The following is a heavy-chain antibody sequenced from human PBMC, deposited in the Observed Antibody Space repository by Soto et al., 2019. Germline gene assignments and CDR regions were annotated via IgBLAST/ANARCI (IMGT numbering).Heavy chain of an antibody. D-gene: IGHD3-3*01. V-gene: IGHV3-23*01. Sequence: GGSLRLSCAASGFTFSSYAMSWVRQAPGKGLEWVSAISGSGGSTYYADSVKGRFTISRDNSKNTLYLQMNSLRAEDTAVYYCAKDPPYYDFWSGYLLGLFDYWGQGTLVTVSS. CDR3: AKDPPYYDFWSGYLLGLFDY. CDR2: ISGSGGST. CDR1: GFTFSSYA. J-gene: IGHJ4*02.